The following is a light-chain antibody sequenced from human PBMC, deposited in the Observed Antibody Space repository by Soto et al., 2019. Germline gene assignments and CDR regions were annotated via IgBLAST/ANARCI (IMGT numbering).Light chain of an antibody. CDR1: QSVASTY. Sequence: EIVLTQSPGTLSLSPGERATLSCWASQSVASTYLGWYQQKPGQAPRLLIYGASSRATGIPDRFSGSGSGTDFTLTISRLEPEDFALYYCQQYAGSPPTFGQGTKVEIK. V-gene: IGKV3-20*01. J-gene: IGKJ1*01. CDR3: QQYAGSPPT. CDR2: GAS.